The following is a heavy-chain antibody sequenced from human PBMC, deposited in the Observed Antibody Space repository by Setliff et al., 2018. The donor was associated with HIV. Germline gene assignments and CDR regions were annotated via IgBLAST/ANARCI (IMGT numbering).Heavy chain of an antibody. D-gene: IGHD3-22*01. CDR2: INSDGSST. Sequence: GGSLRLSCAASGFTFSSYWMYWVRQAPGKGLVWVSRINSDGSSTNYADAVKGRFTITRDNAKNSLYLQMNSLRAKDMALYYCAKAKGDYYDSSGYLDAFDIWGQGTMVTVSS. J-gene: IGHJ3*02. CDR3: AKAKGDYYDSSGYLDAFDI. V-gene: IGHV3-74*01. CDR1: GFTFSSYW.